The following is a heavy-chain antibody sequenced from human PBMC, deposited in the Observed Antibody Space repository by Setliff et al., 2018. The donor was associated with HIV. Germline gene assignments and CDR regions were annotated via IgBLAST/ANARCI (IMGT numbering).Heavy chain of an antibody. Sequence: GGSLRLSCAASGFTFSNYAMSWVRQAPGKGLEWVSAIYGSSGSINYADSVKGRFTISRDNSKNMLYLQMNSLRAEDTAVYYCAKGQDGLRYNWFDPWGHGTLVTVSS. J-gene: IGHJ5*02. CDR3: AKGQDGLRYNWFDP. V-gene: IGHV3-23*01. CDR2: IYGSSGSI. CDR1: GFTFSNYA.